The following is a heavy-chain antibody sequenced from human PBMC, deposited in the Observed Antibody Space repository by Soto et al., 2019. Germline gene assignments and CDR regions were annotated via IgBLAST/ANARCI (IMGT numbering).Heavy chain of an antibody. D-gene: IGHD4-17*01. V-gene: IGHV3-15*07. CDR2: LKSETDGGAI. J-gene: IGHJ4*02. CDR3: LMVAYGDYLYVY. Sequence: EVHLVESGGGLVKPGGCLTLSCVASGFTFDNAWMNWVRQAPGKGLEWVGRLKSETDGGAIDYAAPVKGRFTISRDDSKDTLFLQMNSLTTEETSVYYCLMVAYGDYLYVYWGQRTLVTVSS. CDR1: GFTFDNAW.